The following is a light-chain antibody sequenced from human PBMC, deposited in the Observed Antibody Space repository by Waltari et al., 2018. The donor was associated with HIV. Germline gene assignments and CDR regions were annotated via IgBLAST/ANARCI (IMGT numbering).Light chain of an antibody. V-gene: IGKV4-1*01. Sequence: DIVMTQSPDSLAVSLGERATFSSKSSQTVFSSSNSKNYLAWDQQKPGQPPKLLIYRASTRDYGVTDRFTGSGSGTDFTLSISSLQAEDVAVYYCQQYYSSPRRFGQGTKVEIK. J-gene: IGKJ1*01. CDR3: QQYYSSPRR. CDR2: RAS. CDR1: QTVFSSSNSKNY.